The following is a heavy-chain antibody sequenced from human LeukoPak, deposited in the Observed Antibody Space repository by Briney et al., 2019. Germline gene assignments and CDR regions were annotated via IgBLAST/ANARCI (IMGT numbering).Heavy chain of an antibody. J-gene: IGHJ6*02. CDR1: GYSFTSYW. CDR3: ARGERYSSSSEYGMDV. D-gene: IGHD6-6*01. V-gene: IGHV5-51*01. Sequence: GESLNISCKGSGYSFTSYWIGWVRQMPGKGLEWMGSIYPGDSDSRYSPSFQGQVTMSADKSISTVYLQWSSLKASDTAMYYCARGERYSSSSEYGMDVWGQGTTVTVSS. CDR2: IYPGDSDS.